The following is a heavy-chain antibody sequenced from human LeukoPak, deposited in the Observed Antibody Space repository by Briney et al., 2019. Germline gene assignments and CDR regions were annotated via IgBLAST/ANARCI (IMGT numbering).Heavy chain of an antibody. CDR1: GGSISSYY. CDR3: ARVAFRGALFGYFDY. D-gene: IGHD3-10*01. J-gene: IGHJ4*02. CDR2: IYYSGST. V-gene: IGHV4-59*01. Sequence: TSETLSLTCTVSGGSISSYYWSWIRQPPGKGLEWIGYIYYSGSTNYNPSLKSRVTISVDTSKTQFSLKLSSVTAADTAVYYCARVAFRGALFGYFDYWGQGTLVTVSS.